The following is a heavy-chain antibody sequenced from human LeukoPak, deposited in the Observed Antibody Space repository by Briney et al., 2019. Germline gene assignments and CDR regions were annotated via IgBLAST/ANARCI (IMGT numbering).Heavy chain of an antibody. D-gene: IGHD3-9*01. J-gene: IGHJ3*02. V-gene: IGHV1-69*04. CDR3: ARGEKLRYFDWTNDALDI. Sequence: GSSVKVSCKASGGTFSSYAISWVRQAPGQGLEWMGRIIPILGIANYAQKFQGRVTITADESTSSAYMELSSLRSEDTAVYYCARGEKLRYFDWTNDALDIWGQGTMVTVSS. CDR2: IIPILGIA. CDR1: GGTFSSYA.